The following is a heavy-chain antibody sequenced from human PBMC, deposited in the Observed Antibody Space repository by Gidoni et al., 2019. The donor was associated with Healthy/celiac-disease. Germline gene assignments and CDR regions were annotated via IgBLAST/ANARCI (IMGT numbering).Heavy chain of an antibody. CDR2: INPNSGGT. CDR1: GYTFTGYY. Sequence: QVQLVQSGAEVKKPGASVKVSCKASGYTFTGYYMPWVRQAPGQGLEWRGWINPNSGGTNYAQKFQGWVTMTRDTSISTAYMELSRLRSDDTAVYYCARGRCSGGSCYFDAFDIWGQGTMVTVSS. D-gene: IGHD2-15*01. J-gene: IGHJ3*02. V-gene: IGHV1-2*04. CDR3: ARGRCSGGSCYFDAFDI.